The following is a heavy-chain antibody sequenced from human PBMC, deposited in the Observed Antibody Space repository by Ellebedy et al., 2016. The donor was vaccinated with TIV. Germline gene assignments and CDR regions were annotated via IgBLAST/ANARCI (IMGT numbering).Heavy chain of an antibody. V-gene: IGHV3-7*01. CDR3: ARDEMTTDY. Sequence: GESLKISCAASGFTFSNYWMTWVRQAPGKGLEWVANINQDGSEELYVDSVKGRFTISRDNAKISLYLQMNSMRAEDTGVYYCARDEMTTDYWGQGTPVTVSS. D-gene: IGHD5-24*01. CDR2: INQDGSEE. CDR1: GFTFSNYW. J-gene: IGHJ4*02.